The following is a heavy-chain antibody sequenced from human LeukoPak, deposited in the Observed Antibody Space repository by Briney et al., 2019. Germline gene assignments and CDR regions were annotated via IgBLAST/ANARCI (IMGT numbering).Heavy chain of an antibody. CDR1: GGSFSGYY. D-gene: IGHD3-10*01. CDR3: AREANYYGSGSYFEGTFDH. Sequence: SETLSLTCAVYGGSFSGYYWSWIRQPPGKGLEWIGEINHSGSTNYNPSLKSRVTISVDTSKNQFSLKLTSVTAADTAVYYCAREANYYGSGSYFEGTFDHWGQGSLVIVSS. J-gene: IGHJ4*02. V-gene: IGHV4-34*01. CDR2: INHSGST.